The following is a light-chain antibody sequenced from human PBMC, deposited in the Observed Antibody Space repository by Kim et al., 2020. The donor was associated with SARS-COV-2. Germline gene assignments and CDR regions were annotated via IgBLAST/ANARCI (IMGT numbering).Light chain of an antibody. J-gene: IGLJ2*01. CDR1: SSDVGGYNY. CDR3: CSYAGGYTQVT. CDR2: DVI. V-gene: IGLV2-11*01. Sequence: QSALTQPRSVSGSPGQSVTISCTGTSSDVGGYNYVSWYQQYPGKAPKLIIYDVIKRPSGVPDRFSGSKSGNTASLTISGLQADDEAEYYCCSYAGGYTQVTFGGGTKLTVL.